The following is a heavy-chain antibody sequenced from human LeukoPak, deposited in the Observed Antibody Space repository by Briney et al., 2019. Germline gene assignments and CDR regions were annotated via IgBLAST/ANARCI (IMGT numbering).Heavy chain of an antibody. CDR2: IKQDGSEK. V-gene: IGHV3-7*01. CDR3: ARFNAGPRYSSPPYYFDY. CDR1: GFTFSSYW. J-gene: IGHJ4*02. D-gene: IGHD5-18*01. Sequence: GGSLRLSCAASGFTFSSYWMSWVRQAPGKGLEWVANIKQDGSEKYYVDSVKGRFTISRDNAKNSLYLQMNSLRAEDTAVYYCARFNAGPRYSSPPYYFDYWGQGTLVTVSS.